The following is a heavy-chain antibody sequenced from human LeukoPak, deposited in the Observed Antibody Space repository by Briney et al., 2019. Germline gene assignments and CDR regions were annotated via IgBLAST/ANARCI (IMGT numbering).Heavy chain of an antibody. CDR3: ARGRLAARPVGYWFDP. Sequence: ASGNVCCKASGYTFTSYGINLVRQATGQGLEWMGWMNPNSGNTGYAQKFQGRVTMTRIPSISTAYMELSSLRSEDTAVYYCARGRLAARPVGYWFDPWGQGTLVTVSS. J-gene: IGHJ5*02. CDR1: GYTFTSYG. V-gene: IGHV1-8*01. D-gene: IGHD6-6*01. CDR2: MNPNSGNT.